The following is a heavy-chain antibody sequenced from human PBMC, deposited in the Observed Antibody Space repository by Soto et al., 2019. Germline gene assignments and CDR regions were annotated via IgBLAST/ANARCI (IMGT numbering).Heavy chain of an antibody. J-gene: IGHJ4*02. V-gene: IGHV4-59*01. CDR3: ARDRLGGVFDY. CDR2: IYYSVST. Sequence: HVQLQESGPGLVKPSETLSLTCTVSGGSISSYYWSWIRQPPGKGLEWIGYIYYSVSTNYNPSLKRRVTISVDTSKNQFSLKLSSVTAADTDVYYCARDRLGGVFDYCGQGTLVTVSS. CDR1: GGSISSYY. D-gene: IGHD1-26*01.